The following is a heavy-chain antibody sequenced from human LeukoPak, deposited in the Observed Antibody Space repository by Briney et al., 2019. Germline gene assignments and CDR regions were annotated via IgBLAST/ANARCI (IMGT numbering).Heavy chain of an antibody. CDR3: AKNPLVSGTIYFDS. J-gene: IGHJ4*02. CDR1: GFTFSSYW. D-gene: IGHD6-19*01. Sequence: PGGSLRLSCAASGFTFSSYWMHWVRQAPGKGLVWVSRINSDGSSTSYADSVKGRFTISRDNSKSTLYLEMNSLRAEDTAIYYCAKNPLVSGTIYFDSWGQGTLLTVSS. CDR2: INSDGSST. V-gene: IGHV3-74*01.